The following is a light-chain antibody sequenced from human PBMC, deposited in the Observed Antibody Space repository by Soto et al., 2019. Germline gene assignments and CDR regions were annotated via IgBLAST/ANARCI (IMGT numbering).Light chain of an antibody. CDR3: QQYDNSTIT. CDR1: QSISSIF. Sequence: EIVLTQSPGILSLSPGERASLSCGASQSISSIFLAWYQQKPGQAPRLIMYGASSRATGIPDRFSGTGSETDGTITISRLEQEDGSVYYCQQYDNSTITFGQGTRLEIK. J-gene: IGKJ5*01. CDR2: GAS. V-gene: IGKV3-20*01.